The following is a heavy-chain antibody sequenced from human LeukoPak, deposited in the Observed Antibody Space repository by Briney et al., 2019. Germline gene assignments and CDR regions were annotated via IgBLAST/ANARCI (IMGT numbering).Heavy chain of an antibody. Sequence: GGSLRLSCAVSGITLSKYGMSWIRQAPGKGLEWVAGISGSGGSTYYADSVKGRFTISRHNPKNTLYMQRNSLRAEDTAVYYCARDPNGDYIGAFDMWGPGTMVTVSS. CDR3: ARDPNGDYIGAFDM. CDR1: GITLSKYG. D-gene: IGHD4-17*01. J-gene: IGHJ3*02. V-gene: IGHV3-23*01. CDR2: ISGSGGST.